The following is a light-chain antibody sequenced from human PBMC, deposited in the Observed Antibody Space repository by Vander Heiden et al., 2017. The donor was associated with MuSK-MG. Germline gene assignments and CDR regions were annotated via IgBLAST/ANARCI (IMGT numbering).Light chain of an antibody. CDR3: AVWDDSRNNWV. Sequence: QSGLPQPPSASGTPGQRVTISCSGGTSNLGDNTVNWYQHLPQPAPKVLIYRNNQRHSGVPDRFSGSKSGTSASLAISGLRSEDEADYYCAVWDDSRNNWVFGGGTRVTVL. CDR1: TSNLGDNT. CDR2: RNN. J-gene: IGLJ3*02. V-gene: IGLV1-44*01.